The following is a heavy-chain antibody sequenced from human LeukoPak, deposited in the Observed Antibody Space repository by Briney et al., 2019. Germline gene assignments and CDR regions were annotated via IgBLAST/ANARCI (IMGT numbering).Heavy chain of an antibody. D-gene: IGHD3-22*01. CDR3: AKAMIVVVVFDY. Sequence: GGSLRLSCAASGFTFSSYVMHWVRQAPGKGLEWVAIISYDGSNEYYADSVKGRFTISRGNSKNTLYLQMNSLRAEDTAVYYCAKAMIVVVVFDYWGQGTLVTVSS. J-gene: IGHJ4*02. V-gene: IGHV3-30*04. CDR1: GFTFSSYV. CDR2: ISYDGSNE.